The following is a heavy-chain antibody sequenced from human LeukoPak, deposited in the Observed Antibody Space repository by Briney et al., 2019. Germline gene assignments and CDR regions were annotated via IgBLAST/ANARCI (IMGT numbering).Heavy chain of an antibody. D-gene: IGHD3-10*01. CDR3: ARRGRYYYGSGFDP. CDR1: GGSFSGYY. J-gene: IGHJ5*02. Sequence: SETLSLTCAVYGGSFSGYYWSWIRQPPGKGLEWIGEINHSGSTNYNPSLKSRVTISVDTSKNQLSLKLSSVTAADTAVYYCARRGRYYYGSGFDPWGQGTLVTVSS. V-gene: IGHV4-34*01. CDR2: INHSGST.